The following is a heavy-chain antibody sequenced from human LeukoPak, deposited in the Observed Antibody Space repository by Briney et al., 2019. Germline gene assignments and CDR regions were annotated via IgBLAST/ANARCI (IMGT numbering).Heavy chain of an antibody. Sequence: SETLSLTCTVSGGSFSSRSHYWSWIRQPPGKGLEWIGYIYYSGSTNYNPSLKSRVTISVDTSKNQFSLKLSSVTAADTAVYYCARGYYDFSSWGQGTLVTVSS. CDR1: GGSFSSRSHY. J-gene: IGHJ4*02. CDR2: IYYSGST. V-gene: IGHV4-61*01. D-gene: IGHD3-3*01. CDR3: ARGYYDFSS.